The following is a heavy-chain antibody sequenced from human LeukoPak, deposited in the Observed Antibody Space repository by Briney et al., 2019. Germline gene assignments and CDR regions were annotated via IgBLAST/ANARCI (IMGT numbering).Heavy chain of an antibody. CDR2: IYYSGST. Sequence: KPSETLSLTCTVSGASISSAGYYWSWIRQHPGMGLEWIGYIYYSGSTYYNPSLKSRVTISVDTSKNQFSLKLSSVTAADTAVYYCAREIRDPSSYFDYWGQGTLVTVSS. J-gene: IGHJ4*02. CDR3: AREIRDPSSYFDY. V-gene: IGHV4-31*03. CDR1: GASISSAGYY. D-gene: IGHD3-10*01.